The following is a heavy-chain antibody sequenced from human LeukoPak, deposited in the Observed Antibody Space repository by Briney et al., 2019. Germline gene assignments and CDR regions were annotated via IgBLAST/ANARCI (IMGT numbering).Heavy chain of an antibody. Sequence: SETLSLTCAVSGYSISSGYYWGWIRQPPGKGLEWIGSIYHSGSTYYNPSLKSRVTISVDTSKNQFSLKLSSVTAADTAVYYCARTYSSSWLDYWGQRTLVTVSS. CDR2: IYHSGST. V-gene: IGHV4-38-2*01. CDR1: GYSISSGYY. D-gene: IGHD6-13*01. J-gene: IGHJ4*02. CDR3: ARTYSSSWLDY.